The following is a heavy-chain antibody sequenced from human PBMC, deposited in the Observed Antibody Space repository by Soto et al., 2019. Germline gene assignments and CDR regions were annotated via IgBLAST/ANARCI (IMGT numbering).Heavy chain of an antibody. CDR2: ISPSGGST. D-gene: IGHD3-3*01. CDR3: ARGFPLWFDP. CDR1: GYTFTSYY. Sequence: ASVKVSCKASGYTFTSYYMHWVRQAPGQGLEWMGIISPSGGSTTYAQKFQGRVRMTRDTSTSTVYMELSSLRSEDTAVYYCARGFPLWFDPWGQGTLVTVSS. V-gene: IGHV1-46*01. J-gene: IGHJ5*02.